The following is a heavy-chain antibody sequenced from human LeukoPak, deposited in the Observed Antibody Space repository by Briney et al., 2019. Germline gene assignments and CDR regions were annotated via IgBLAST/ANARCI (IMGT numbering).Heavy chain of an antibody. CDR2: INWGGDVT. V-gene: IGHV3-20*04. D-gene: IGHD6-19*01. CDR1: GFTFDDHG. J-gene: IGHJ4*02. Sequence: GGSLRLSCEASGFTFDDHGMSWVRQAPGKGLEWLSGINWGGDVTGYAGSVKGRFTISRDNAKNSLFLQMNSLRVEDTAFYYCAKDNRRHYTSGPNPDSLHWGQGALVTVSS. CDR3: AKDNRRHYTSGPNPDSLH.